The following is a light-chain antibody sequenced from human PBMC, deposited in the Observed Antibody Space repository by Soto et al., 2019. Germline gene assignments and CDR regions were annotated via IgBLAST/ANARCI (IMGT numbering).Light chain of an antibody. Sequence: IVLTQSPGALSLSPGERAPLSCRASQSISSNLAWYQQKPGQAPRLLTYGASTRATGIPARFSGSGSGTEFTLTISSLQPEDFAVYYCQQYYNWPRTFGQGTKV. CDR2: GAS. V-gene: IGKV3-15*01. CDR1: QSISSN. J-gene: IGKJ1*01. CDR3: QQYYNWPRT.